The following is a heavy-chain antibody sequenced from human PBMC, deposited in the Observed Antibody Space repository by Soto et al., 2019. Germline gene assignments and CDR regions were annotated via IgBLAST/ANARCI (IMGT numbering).Heavy chain of an antibody. V-gene: IGHV3-23*01. Sequence: GSLRLSCAASGXTFINYSMTWVRQAPGKGLQWVSGIIGRGGTTSYADSVKGRFTISRDNSKNKLYLKMNSLRAEDTALYYCAREDIKIFGVGTTDYWGQGALGTVS. CDR2: IIGRGGTT. CDR1: GXTFINYS. J-gene: IGHJ4*02. D-gene: IGHD3-3*01. CDR3: AREDIKIFGVGTTDY.